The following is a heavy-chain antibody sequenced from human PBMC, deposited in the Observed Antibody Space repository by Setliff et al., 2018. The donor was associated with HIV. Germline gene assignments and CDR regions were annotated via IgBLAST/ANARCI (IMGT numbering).Heavy chain of an antibody. CDR3: ARHDCGGDCSINWFDP. V-gene: IGHV4-61*02. D-gene: IGHD2-21*02. Sequence: PSETLSLTCTVSGDSISSGNYYWTWIRQPAGKALEWIGRITNTGATEYNPSLKSRVTVSVDTSQNQFSLKLTSVTAADTAVYYCARHDCGGDCSINWFDPWGQGTLVTVS. J-gene: IGHJ5*02. CDR2: ITNTGAT. CDR1: GDSISSGNYY.